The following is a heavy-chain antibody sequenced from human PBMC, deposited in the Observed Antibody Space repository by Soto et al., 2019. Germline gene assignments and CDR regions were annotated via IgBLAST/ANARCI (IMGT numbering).Heavy chain of an antibody. J-gene: IGHJ5*02. V-gene: IGHV3-49*03. CDR3: AREGTRGGFLNWFDP. CDR1: GFIFGDYA. Sequence: GVLRLSCTTSGFIFGDYALSWFRQAPGKGLDWVGFIRSKAFGGTTEYADSVKGRFTISRDNAKNSLYLQMNSLRDEDTAVYYCAREGTRGGFLNWFDPWGQGTLVTVSS. D-gene: IGHD3-10*01. CDR2: IRSKAFGGTT.